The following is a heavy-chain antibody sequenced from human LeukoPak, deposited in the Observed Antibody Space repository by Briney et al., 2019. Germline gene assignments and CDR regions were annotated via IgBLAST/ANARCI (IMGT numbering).Heavy chain of an antibody. CDR2: ISATSSDI. V-gene: IGHV3-21*04. CDR3: AKGLFSAYDKYLDS. CDR1: GFAFESFT. D-gene: IGHD5-12*01. J-gene: IGHJ4*02. Sequence: GGSLRLSCAGSGFAFESFTMTWVRQAPGKGLEWVSLISATSSDINYAESVRGRFTVSRDNAKNSLFLQMDSLRVEDTAIYYCAKGLFSAYDKYLDSWGQGTLVTVSS.